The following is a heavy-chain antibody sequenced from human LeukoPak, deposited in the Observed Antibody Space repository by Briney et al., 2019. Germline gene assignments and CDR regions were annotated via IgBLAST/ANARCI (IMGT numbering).Heavy chain of an antibody. Sequence: PGGSLRLSCAASGFTVSSNYMSWVRQAPGKGLEWVSVIYSGGSAYFADSVKGRFTISRDNSKNTLYLQMNSLRAEDTAVYYCARVATRIVVVPAAISFETRYYYYMDVWGKGTTVTVSS. CDR3: ARVATRIVVVPAAISFETRYYYYMDV. J-gene: IGHJ6*03. V-gene: IGHV3-53*01. CDR2: IYSGGSA. D-gene: IGHD2-2*01. CDR1: GFTVSSNY.